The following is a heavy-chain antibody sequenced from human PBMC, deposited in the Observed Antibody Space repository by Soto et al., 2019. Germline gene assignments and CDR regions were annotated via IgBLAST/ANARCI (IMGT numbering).Heavy chain of an antibody. D-gene: IGHD2-2*01. J-gene: IGHJ4*02. CDR1: GYTFTSYA. CDR3: ARGSGVVVTD. Sequence: QVQLVQSGAEEKKPGASVKVSCKASGYTFTSYAMHWVRQAPGQRLEWMGWINAGNGNTKYSQKFQGRVTITRDTSASTADSELSSLRSEDTAVYYCARGSGVVVTDWGQGTLVTVSS. CDR2: INAGNGNT. V-gene: IGHV1-3*05.